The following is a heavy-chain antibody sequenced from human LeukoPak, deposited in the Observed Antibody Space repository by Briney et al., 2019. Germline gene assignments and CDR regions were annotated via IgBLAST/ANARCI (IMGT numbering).Heavy chain of an antibody. D-gene: IGHD4-17*01. V-gene: IGHV1-69*04. CDR2: IIPILGIA. Sequence: GASVKVSCKASGGTFSSYAISWVRQAPGQGLEWMGRIIPILGIANYAQKFQGRVTITADKSTSTAYMELSSLRSEDTAVYYCARERGGLGTDYGAFFDYWGQGTLVTVSS. J-gene: IGHJ4*02. CDR3: ARERGGLGTDYGAFFDY. CDR1: GGTFSSYA.